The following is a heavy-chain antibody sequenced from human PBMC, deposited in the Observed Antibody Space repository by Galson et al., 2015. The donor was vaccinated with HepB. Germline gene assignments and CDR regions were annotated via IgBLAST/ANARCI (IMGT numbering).Heavy chain of an antibody. J-gene: IGHJ4*02. CDR1: GFSFSSYS. V-gene: IGHV3-21*01. CDR2: ISSSSIYI. CDR3: ARGKYDSGTDYYFDY. D-gene: IGHD3-22*01. Sequence: SLRLSCAASGFSFSSYSMNWVRQAPGKGLEWVSAISSSSIYIYQADSVKGRFTTSRDNAKNSLYLQMNSQRAEDTAVYYCARGKYDSGTDYYFDYWGQGTLVTVSS.